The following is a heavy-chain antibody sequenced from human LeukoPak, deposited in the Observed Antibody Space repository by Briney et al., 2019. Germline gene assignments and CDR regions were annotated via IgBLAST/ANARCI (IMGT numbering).Heavy chain of an antibody. V-gene: IGHV4-59*01. CDR1: GVSISTYY. Sequence: PSETLSLTCTVSGVSISTYYWSWIRQPPGKGLEWIDYIYYSGTTNYNPSLKSRVTISIDTSKNEFSLKLTSVTAADTAVYYCAREANYYGSGSYFEGTFDYWGQGSLVTVSS. D-gene: IGHD3-10*01. J-gene: IGHJ4*02. CDR3: AREANYYGSGSYFEGTFDY. CDR2: IYYSGTT.